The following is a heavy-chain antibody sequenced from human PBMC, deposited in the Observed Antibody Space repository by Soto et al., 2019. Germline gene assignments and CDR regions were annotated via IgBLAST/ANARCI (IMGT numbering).Heavy chain of an antibody. CDR2: IHHSGSP. D-gene: IGHD2-2*01. Sequence: PSETLSLTCTVSGGSMTTGAYYWSWIRQRPVKGLEWLGYIHHSGSPSHNPSLKSRVTISVDTSKNQFSLKLSSVTAADTAVYYCARYCSSTSPGSQKGNWFDPWGQGTLVTVSS. CDR3: ARYCSSTSPGSQKGNWFDP. V-gene: IGHV4-30-4*01. CDR1: GGSMTTGAYY. J-gene: IGHJ5*02.